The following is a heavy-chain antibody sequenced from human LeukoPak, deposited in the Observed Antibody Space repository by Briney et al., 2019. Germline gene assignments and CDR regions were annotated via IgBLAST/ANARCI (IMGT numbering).Heavy chain of an antibody. V-gene: IGHV3-23*01. Sequence: GASLRLSCAASGFTFSNYAMSWVRQAPGKGLEWVSAILGSGGSTYYADSVKGRFTISRDNSRNTVSLQMNSLRAEDTAVYYCAKDQRSSPGDYWGQGTLVTVSS. D-gene: IGHD6-13*01. CDR1: GFTFSNYA. CDR3: AKDQRSSPGDY. J-gene: IGHJ4*02. CDR2: ILGSGGST.